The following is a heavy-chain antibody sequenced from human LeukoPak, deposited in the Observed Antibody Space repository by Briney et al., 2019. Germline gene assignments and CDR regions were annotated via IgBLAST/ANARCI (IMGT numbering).Heavy chain of an antibody. D-gene: IGHD2-15*01. V-gene: IGHV3-23*01. Sequence: GGSLRLSCAASGFTLRSCAMSWVRLAPGKGLEWVSAMSGSGGSTYYADSVKGRFTISRDNSKNTLYLQMNSLRAEDTALHYCAKGGSCSGGTCPTDLDYWGQGTLVTVSS. J-gene: IGHJ4*02. CDR2: MSGSGGST. CDR1: GFTLRSCA. CDR3: AKGGSCSGGTCPTDLDY.